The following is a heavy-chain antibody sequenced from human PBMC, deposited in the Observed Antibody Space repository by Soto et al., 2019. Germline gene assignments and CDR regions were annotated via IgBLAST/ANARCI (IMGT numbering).Heavy chain of an antibody. CDR1: GYTFTSYG. D-gene: IGHD4-17*01. J-gene: IGHJ4*02. CDR3: ARDGPPYDYGDYVDLLDY. CDR2: ISAYNGNT. V-gene: IGHV1-18*01. Sequence: GASVKVSCKASGYTFTSYGISWVRQAPGQGLEWMGWISAYNGNTNYAQKLQGRVTMTTDTSTSTAYMELRSLRSDDTAVYYCARDGPPYDYGDYVDLLDYWGQGTLVTVSS.